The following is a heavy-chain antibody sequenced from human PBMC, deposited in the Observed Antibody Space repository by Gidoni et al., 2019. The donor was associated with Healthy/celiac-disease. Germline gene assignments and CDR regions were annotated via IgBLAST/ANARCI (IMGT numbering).Heavy chain of an antibody. D-gene: IGHD5-12*01. CDR2: IYWNDDK. J-gene: IGHJ4*02. CDR3: AHRLSGYGSHFDY. CDR1: AFSLSTSGVG. V-gene: IGHV2-5*01. Sequence: ITLTESGPTLVNPTQTLTLPCPFPAFSLSTSGVGVGWSRQPPGKALEWLAIIYWNDDKRYSPSLKSRSTITKETYKNKEVLTMTNMDPVDTATDYCAHRLSGYGSHFDYWGQGTLVTVSS.